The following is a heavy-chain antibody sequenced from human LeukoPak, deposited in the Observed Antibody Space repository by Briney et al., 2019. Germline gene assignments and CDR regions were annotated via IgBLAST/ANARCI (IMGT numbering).Heavy chain of an antibody. Sequence: SETMSLTCAVYGGSFSNYFWNWIRQPPGKGLEWIAEIHHTGHINYNPSLKSRVTVSEDRSKNQFSLKLTSVTAADTAVYYCALFEVVVGSTQDFWGQGTLVTVSS. CDR2: IHHTGHI. CDR3: ALFEVVVGSTQDF. V-gene: IGHV4-34*01. J-gene: IGHJ4*02. D-gene: IGHD2-15*01. CDR1: GGSFSNYF.